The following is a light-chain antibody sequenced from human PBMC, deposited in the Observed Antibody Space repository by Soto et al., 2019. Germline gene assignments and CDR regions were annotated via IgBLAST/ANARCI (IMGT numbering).Light chain of an antibody. V-gene: IGKV3-20*01. CDR3: QHYGSSPT. CDR2: DVS. Sequence: EIVLTQSPGTLSLSPGERATLSCRSSQSVSSNYLAWYQQKPDLPPRLLIYDVSGRATGIPDRFSGSGCGTDFTLTISRLEPEDFAVYYCQHYGSSPTFGQGTRLEIK. J-gene: IGKJ1*01. CDR1: QSVSSNY.